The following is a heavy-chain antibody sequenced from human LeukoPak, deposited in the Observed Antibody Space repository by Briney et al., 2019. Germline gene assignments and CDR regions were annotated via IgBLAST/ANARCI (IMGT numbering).Heavy chain of an antibody. J-gene: IGHJ4*01. CDR3: ARGRFTDIVVVPAAWHFDH. CDR2: INHSGST. D-gene: IGHD2-2*01. V-gene: IGHV4-34*01. Sequence: SETLSLTCAVYGGSFSGYYWSWIRQPPGKGLEWIGEINHSGSTNYNPSLKSRVTISVDTSKNQFSLKLSSVTAADTAVYYCARGRFTDIVVVPAAWHFDHGREGTLVTVSS. CDR1: GGSFSGYY.